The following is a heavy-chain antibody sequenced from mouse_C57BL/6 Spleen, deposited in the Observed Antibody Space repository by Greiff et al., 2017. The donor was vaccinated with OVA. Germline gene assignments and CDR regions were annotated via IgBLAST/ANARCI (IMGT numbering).Heavy chain of an antibody. J-gene: IGHJ2*01. CDR2: IYPGSGST. CDR3: ASNYYYGSSPYFDY. D-gene: IGHD1-1*01. Sequence: QVQLQQPGAELVKPGASVKMSCKASGYTFTSYWITWVKQRPGQGLEWIGDIYPGSGSTNYNEKFKSKATLTVDTSSSTAYMQLSSLTSEDSAVYDCASNYYYGSSPYFDYWGQGTTLTVSS. CDR1: GYTFTSYW. V-gene: IGHV1-55*01.